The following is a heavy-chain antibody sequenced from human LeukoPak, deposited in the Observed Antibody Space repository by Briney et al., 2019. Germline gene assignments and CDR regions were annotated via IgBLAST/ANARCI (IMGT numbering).Heavy chain of an antibody. J-gene: IGHJ3*02. CDR2: IRSKAYGGTT. V-gene: IGHV3-49*04. CDR3: TRMLDFDWLFNAFDI. CDR1: GFTFSSYS. D-gene: IGHD3-9*01. Sequence: PGGSLRLSCAASGFTFSSYSMNWVRQAPGKGLEWVGFIRSKAYGGTTEYAASVKGRFTISRDDSKSIAYLQMNSLKTEDTAVYYCTRMLDFDWLFNAFDIWGQGTMVTVSS.